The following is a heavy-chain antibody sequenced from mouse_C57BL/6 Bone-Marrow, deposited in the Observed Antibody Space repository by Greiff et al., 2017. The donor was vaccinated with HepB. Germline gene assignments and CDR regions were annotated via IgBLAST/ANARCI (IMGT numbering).Heavy chain of an antibody. CDR1: GYTFTTYP. J-gene: IGHJ4*01. V-gene: IGHV1-47*01. CDR2: FHPYNDDT. CDR3: AGGGIYYYGSSYERGAMDY. D-gene: IGHD1-1*01. Sequence: VQLQESGAELVKPGASVKMSCKASGYTFTTYPIEWMKQNHGKSLEWIGNFHPYNDDTKYNEKFKGKATLTVEKSSSTVYLELSRLTSDDSAVYYCAGGGIYYYGSSYERGAMDYWGQGTSVTVSS.